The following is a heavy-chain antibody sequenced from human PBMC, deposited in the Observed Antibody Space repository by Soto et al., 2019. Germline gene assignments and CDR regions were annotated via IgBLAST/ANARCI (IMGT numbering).Heavy chain of an antibody. J-gene: IGHJ3*02. CDR2: IYPGDSDT. D-gene: IGHD3-22*01. V-gene: IGHV5-51*01. CDR1: GYSFTSYW. CDR3: ARRGYYDSSGVALGDAFDI. Sequence: PGESLKISCKGSGYSFTSYWIGWVRQMPGKGLEWMGIIYPGDSDTRYSPSFQGQVTISADKSISTAYLQWSSLKASDTAMYYCARRGYYDSSGVALGDAFDIWGKGTMVTVSS.